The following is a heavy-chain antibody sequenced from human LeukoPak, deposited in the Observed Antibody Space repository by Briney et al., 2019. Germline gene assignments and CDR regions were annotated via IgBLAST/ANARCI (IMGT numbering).Heavy chain of an antibody. Sequence: SETLSLTCTVSGGSISSGGYYWSWIRQHPGKGLEWIGYIYYSGSTYYNPSLKSRVTISVDTSKNQFSLKLSSVTAADTAVYYCARGDLGMPERAYCFDYWGQGTLVTVSS. CDR1: GGSISSGGYY. CDR2: IYYSGST. V-gene: IGHV4-31*03. J-gene: IGHJ4*02. D-gene: IGHD7-27*01. CDR3: ARGDLGMPERAYCFDY.